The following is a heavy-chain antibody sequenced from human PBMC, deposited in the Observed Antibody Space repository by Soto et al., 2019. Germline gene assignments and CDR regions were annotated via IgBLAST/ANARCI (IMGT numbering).Heavy chain of an antibody. CDR3: AMVDNVTPTPQDV. J-gene: IGHJ6*02. CDR2: ISPYSGNT. CDR1: GYIFVNYG. D-gene: IGHD5-12*01. Sequence: QVQLVQSGDEVRKPGSSVKVSCKASGYIFVNYGIAWVRQAPGQGLEWMGWISPYSGNTHYASKVQGRLTMTTDTSTSTAYRDLGSLTSDDTAVYYCAMVDNVTPTPQDVWGQGTTVTVSS. V-gene: IGHV1-18*01.